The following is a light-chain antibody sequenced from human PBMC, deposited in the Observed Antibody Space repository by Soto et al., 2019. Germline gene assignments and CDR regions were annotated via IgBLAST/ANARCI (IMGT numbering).Light chain of an antibody. CDR1: QGISSW. J-gene: IGKJ4*02. CDR2: AAS. V-gene: IGKV1D-12*01. CDR3: HQANCLPLS. Sequence: DIQMTQSPSSVSASVGDRVTITCRASQGISSWFAWYQQKPGKDPKLLIYAASSLQSGGASRFSGSVSGTGVALSISSLQPEDLATFYCHQANCLPLSLGGGTKVENK.